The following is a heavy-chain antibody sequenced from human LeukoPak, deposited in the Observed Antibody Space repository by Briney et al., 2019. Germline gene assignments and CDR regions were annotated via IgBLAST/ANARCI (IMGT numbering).Heavy chain of an antibody. D-gene: IGHD6-19*01. J-gene: IGHJ4*02. CDR2: ISGSGGST. V-gene: IGHV3-23*01. Sequence: GGSLRLSCAASGFTFSSYAMSWVRQAPVKELEWVSAISGSGGSTYYADSVKGRFTISRDNSKNTLYLQMNSLRAEDTAVYYCAKDTLARAVAGWTNYWGQGTLVTVSS. CDR1: GFTFSSYA. CDR3: AKDTLARAVAGWTNY.